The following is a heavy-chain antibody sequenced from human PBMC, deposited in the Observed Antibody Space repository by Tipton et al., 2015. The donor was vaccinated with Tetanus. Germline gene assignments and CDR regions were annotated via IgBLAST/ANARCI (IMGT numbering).Heavy chain of an antibody. J-gene: IGHJ2*01. Sequence: TLSLTCTVSGGSITDDIYYWNWIRQHPGKGLEWIGYIYHSGTTHYNSSLKSRVAMSVDTSKNQFSLKLNSMTPADAAVYYCARAVPLQGSSRYFDLWGRGTLVTVSS. CDR2: IYHSGTT. CDR3: ARAVPLQGSSRYFDL. CDR1: GGSITDDIYY. V-gene: IGHV4-31*03.